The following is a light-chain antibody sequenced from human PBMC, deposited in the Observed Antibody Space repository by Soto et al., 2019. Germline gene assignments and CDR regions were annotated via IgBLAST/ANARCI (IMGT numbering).Light chain of an antibody. V-gene: IGKV3-20*01. CDR2: GAS. CDR1: QSVSSSY. Sequence: EIVLTQSPGTLSLSPGERATLSCRASQSVSSSYLAWYQQKPGQAPRLLIYGASSRATGIPDRFSGSGSGTDFTLTIGRLEPEDFAVYYCQDYGSSRTFGQGTRVEIK. J-gene: IGKJ1*01. CDR3: QDYGSSRT.